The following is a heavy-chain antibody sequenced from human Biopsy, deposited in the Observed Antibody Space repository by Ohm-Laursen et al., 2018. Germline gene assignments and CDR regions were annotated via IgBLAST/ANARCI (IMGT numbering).Heavy chain of an antibody. CDR3: ARLGELHGLWYFDF. Sequence: SLRLSCAAFGFTFQDHAMHWVRQAPGKGLEWVSGISWNSGSINYAVSVQGRFTISRGNAKNSLYLQMNSLRVEDTALYFCARLGELHGLWYFDFWGQGALVTVSS. V-gene: IGHV3-9*01. J-gene: IGHJ4*02. CDR2: ISWNSGSI. CDR1: GFTFQDHA. D-gene: IGHD2-21*01.